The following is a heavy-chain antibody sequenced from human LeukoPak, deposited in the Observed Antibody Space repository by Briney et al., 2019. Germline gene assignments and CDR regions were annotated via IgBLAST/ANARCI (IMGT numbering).Heavy chain of an antibody. CDR3: ARGLRPDAFDI. Sequence: SETLSLTCTVSGGSISSYYWSRIRQPPGKGLEWIGYIYYSGSTNYNPPLKSRVTISVDTSKNQFSLKLSSVTAADTAVYYCARGLRPDAFDIWGQGTMVTVSS. J-gene: IGHJ3*02. D-gene: IGHD3-16*01. V-gene: IGHV4-59*01. CDR2: IYYSGST. CDR1: GGSISSYY.